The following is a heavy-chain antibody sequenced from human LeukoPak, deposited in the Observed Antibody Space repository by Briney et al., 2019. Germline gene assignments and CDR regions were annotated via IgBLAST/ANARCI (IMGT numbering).Heavy chain of an antibody. CDR3: AREGTYYYDSSGYHLDY. V-gene: IGHV3-21*01. CDR2: ISSSSYI. J-gene: IGHJ4*02. CDR1: GFTFSSYS. Sequence: GGSLRLSCAASGFTFSSYSMNWVRQAPGKGLEWVSSISSSSYIYYADSVKGRFTISRDNAKNSLYLQMNSLRAEDTAVYYCAREGTYYYDSSGYHLDYWGQGTLVTVSS. D-gene: IGHD3-22*01.